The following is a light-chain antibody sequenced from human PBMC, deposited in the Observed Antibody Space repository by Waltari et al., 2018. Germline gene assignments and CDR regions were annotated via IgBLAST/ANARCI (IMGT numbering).Light chain of an antibody. Sequence: ETIMTQSPATLPVSPGQRASLSCRASQRIGANLAWHQQKPGQAPRLLIYGAYTRASGVPARFSAVGSGIDFTLTISDLQSEDLGMYYCHQYDDWPHTFGPGTRLDV. CDR3: HQYDDWPHT. CDR2: GAY. J-gene: IGKJ3*01. V-gene: IGKV3-15*01. CDR1: QRIGAN.